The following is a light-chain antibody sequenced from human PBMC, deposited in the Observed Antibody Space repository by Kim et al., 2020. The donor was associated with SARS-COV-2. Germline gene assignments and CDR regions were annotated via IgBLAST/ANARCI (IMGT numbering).Light chain of an antibody. J-gene: IGKJ4*01. Sequence: DIQMTQSPSTLSAFVGDRVTITCRASQSINSDLAWYQQKPGKAPKFLIHQASSLEGGVPSRFSGSGSGTEFTLTISSLQPDDSATYYCQQYKTYPLTFGGGTKVDIK. CDR1: QSINSD. V-gene: IGKV1-5*03. CDR2: QAS. CDR3: QQYKTYPLT.